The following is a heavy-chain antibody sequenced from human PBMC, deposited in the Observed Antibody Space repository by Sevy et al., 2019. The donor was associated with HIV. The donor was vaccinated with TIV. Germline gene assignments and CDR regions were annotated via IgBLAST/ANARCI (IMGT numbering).Heavy chain of an antibody. CDR1: GFTFSSYA. D-gene: IGHD5-12*01. CDR2: IIASGGNT. Sequence: GVSLRLSCAASGFTFSSYALSWVRQAPGKGLEWVSAIIASGGNTYYADSVKGRFAISRDNAKNTLYLQMNSLRAEDTAVYYCARSPVATSWYFDLWGRGTLVTVSS. V-gene: IGHV3-23*01. CDR3: ARSPVATSWYFDL. J-gene: IGHJ2*01.